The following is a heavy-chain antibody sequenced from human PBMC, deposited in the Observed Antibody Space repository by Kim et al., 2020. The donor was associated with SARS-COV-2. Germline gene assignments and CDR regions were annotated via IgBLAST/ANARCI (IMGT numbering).Heavy chain of an antibody. CDR2: ISYDGSNK. V-gene: IGHV3-30*18. J-gene: IGHJ4*02. CDR3: AKGRAAMVRGVMDY. CDR1: GFTFSSYG. D-gene: IGHD3-10*01. Sequence: GGSLRLSCAASGFTFSSYGMHWVRQAPGKGLEWVAVISYDGSNKYYADSVKGRFTISRDNSKNTLYLQMNSLRAEDTAVYYCAKGRAAMVRGVMDYWGQGTLVTVSS.